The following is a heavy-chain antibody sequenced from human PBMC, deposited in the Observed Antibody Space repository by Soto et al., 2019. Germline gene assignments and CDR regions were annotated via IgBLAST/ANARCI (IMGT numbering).Heavy chain of an antibody. Sequence: LRLSCAASGFTFSRYWMHWVRQAPGKGLVWVSRINSDGSRTSYADSVKGRLTISRDNAKNAIYLQMDSLRAEDTAVYYCAREGLDTHGFFDIWGQGTMVTVSS. CDR3: AREGLDTHGFFDI. CDR1: GFTFSRYW. CDR2: INSDGSRT. V-gene: IGHV3-74*01. D-gene: IGHD3-16*01. J-gene: IGHJ3*02.